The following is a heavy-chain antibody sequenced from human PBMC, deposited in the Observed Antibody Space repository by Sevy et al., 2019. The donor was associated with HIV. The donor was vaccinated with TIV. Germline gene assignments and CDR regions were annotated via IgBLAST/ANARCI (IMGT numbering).Heavy chain of an antibody. V-gene: IGHV1-69*04. CDR3: ARHASSYCTSYSCYGGWFDP. Sequence: ASVKVSCKASGGTFSSYAINWVRQAPGQGLEWMGRIIPIPGIPNYAQKFQGRVTITADKSTSTAYMELSSLRSEDTAVYYCARHASSYCTSYSCYGGWFDPWGQGTLVTVSS. D-gene: IGHD2-2*01. CDR2: IIPIPGIP. CDR1: GGTFSSYA. J-gene: IGHJ5*02.